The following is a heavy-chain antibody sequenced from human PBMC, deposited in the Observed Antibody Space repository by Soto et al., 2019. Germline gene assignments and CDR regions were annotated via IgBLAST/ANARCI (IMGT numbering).Heavy chain of an antibody. D-gene: IGHD2-15*01. Sequence: QVQLVQSGAEVKKPGASVKVSCKASGYTFTSYGISWVRQAPGQGLEWMGWISAYNGNTNYVQKLQGRVTMTTDTSTSTAYMELRSLRSDDTAVYYCARDLAVVVVAAVNWFDPWGQGTLVTVSS. CDR3: ARDLAVVVVAAVNWFDP. V-gene: IGHV1-18*01. CDR1: GYTFTSYG. J-gene: IGHJ5*02. CDR2: ISAYNGNT.